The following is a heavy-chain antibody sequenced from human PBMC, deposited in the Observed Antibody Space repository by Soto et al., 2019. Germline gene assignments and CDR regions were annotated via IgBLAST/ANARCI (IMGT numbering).Heavy chain of an antibody. Sequence: QVQLVESGGGVVQPGRSLRLSCAASGFTFSSYAMHWVRQAPGKGLEWVAVISYDGSNKYYADSVKGRFTISRDNSKNTLYLQMNSLRAEDTAVYYCARAKGYSGSHLSTWFDPWGQGTLVTVSS. CDR1: GFTFSSYA. CDR3: ARAKGYSGSHLSTWFDP. J-gene: IGHJ5*02. D-gene: IGHD1-26*01. CDR2: ISYDGSNK. V-gene: IGHV3-30-3*01.